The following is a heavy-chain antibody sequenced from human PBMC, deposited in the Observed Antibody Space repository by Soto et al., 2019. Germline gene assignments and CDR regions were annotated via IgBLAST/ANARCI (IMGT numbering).Heavy chain of an antibody. CDR3: ARHRGYYYDSSGYYPDY. J-gene: IGHJ4*02. CDR2: IYWDDDK. V-gene: IGHV2-5*02. D-gene: IGHD3-22*01. CDR1: GFSLSTSGVG. Sequence: QITLKESGPTLVKPTQTLTLTCTFSGFSLSTSGVGVGWISPPPGKALEWLALIYWDDDKRYSPSLKSRLTITKDTSKNQLVRTMNNMDPVDTATYYCARHRGYYYDSSGYYPDYWGQGTLVTVSS.